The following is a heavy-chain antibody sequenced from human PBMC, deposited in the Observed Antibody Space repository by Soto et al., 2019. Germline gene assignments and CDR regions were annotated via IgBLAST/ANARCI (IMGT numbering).Heavy chain of an antibody. CDR3: ATDTRGIDAFDI. CDR2: IGSGSNT. V-gene: IGHV3-23*01. Sequence: GGSLRLSCAASGFAFGSCAMRWVRQAPGKGLEWVSAIGSGSNTYYADSVKGRFTISRDNSKNHFSLQLNSVTPEDTAVYYCATDTRGIDAFDIWGQGTMVTVSS. J-gene: IGHJ3*02. CDR1: GFAFGSCA.